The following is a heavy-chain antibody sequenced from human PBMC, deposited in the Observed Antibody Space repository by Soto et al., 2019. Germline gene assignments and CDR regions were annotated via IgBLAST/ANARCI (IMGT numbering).Heavy chain of an antibody. CDR1: GGTISTYY. J-gene: IGHJ5*02. Sequence: PSEPLSLTCTASGGTISTYYWSWIRQPPGKGLEWIGYIYYSGSTNYNPSLKSRVTISVDTSKNQFSQKLSSVTAADTAVYYCACVIATANSWLDTWGQGTLVTVSS. CDR2: IYYSGST. CDR3: ACVIATANSWLDT. V-gene: IGHV4-59*01. D-gene: IGHD6-13*01.